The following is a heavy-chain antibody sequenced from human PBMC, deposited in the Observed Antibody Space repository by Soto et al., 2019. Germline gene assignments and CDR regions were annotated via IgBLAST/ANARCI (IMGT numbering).Heavy chain of an antibody. V-gene: IGHV6-1*01. D-gene: IGHD2-2*01. Sequence: SQTLSLTCAISGDSVSSNSAAWNWIRQSPARGLEWLGRTYYRSKWYNDYAVSVKSRITINPGTSKNQFSLQLNSVTPEDTAVYYCAGGISDIVVVPAATFDYRGQGTLVTVS. J-gene: IGHJ4*02. CDR3: AGGISDIVVVPAATFDY. CDR2: TYYRSKWYN. CDR1: GDSVSSNSAA.